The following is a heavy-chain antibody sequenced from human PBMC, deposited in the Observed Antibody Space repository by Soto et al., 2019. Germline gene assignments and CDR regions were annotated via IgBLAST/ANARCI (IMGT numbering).Heavy chain of an antibody. D-gene: IGHD5-18*01. V-gene: IGHV3-23*01. CDR2: ISGSGDGT. Sequence: GSLRLSCAASGFTFSSFALSGVRQAPGKGLEWVSAISGSGDGTDYAASVKGRFTISRDNSKNTLYLQMNSLRAEDTAVYYCAGPGYSSQDYWGQGALVTVSS. CDR1: GFTFSSFA. CDR3: AGPGYSSQDY. J-gene: IGHJ4*02.